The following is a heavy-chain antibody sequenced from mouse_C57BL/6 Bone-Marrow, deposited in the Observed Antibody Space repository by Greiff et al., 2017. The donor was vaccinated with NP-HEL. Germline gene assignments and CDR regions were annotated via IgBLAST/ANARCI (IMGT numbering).Heavy chain of an antibody. CDR1: GYAFTNYL. CDR3: ARFSGSSSSWFAY. V-gene: IGHV1-54*01. D-gene: IGHD1-1*01. Sequence: QVQLQQSGAELVRPGTSVKVSCKASGYAFTNYLIEWVKQRPGQGLEWIGVINPGSGGTNYNEKFKGKATLTADKSSSTAYMQLSSLTSEDSAVYYCARFSGSSSSWFAYWGQGTLVTVSA. J-gene: IGHJ3*01. CDR2: INPGSGGT.